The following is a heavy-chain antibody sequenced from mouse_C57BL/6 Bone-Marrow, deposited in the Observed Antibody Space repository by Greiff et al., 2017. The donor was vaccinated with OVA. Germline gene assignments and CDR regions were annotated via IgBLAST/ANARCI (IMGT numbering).Heavy chain of an antibody. V-gene: IGHV5-6*01. Sequence: EVQGVESGGDLVKPGGSLKLSCAASGFTFSSYGMSWVRQTPDKRLEWVATISSGGSYTYYPDSVKGQFTISRDNAKNTLYLQMSSLKSEDTAMYYCARHGGYYAFDYWGQGTTLTVSS. CDR1: GFTFSSYG. J-gene: IGHJ2*01. D-gene: IGHD2-3*01. CDR2: ISSGGSYT. CDR3: ARHGGYYAFDY.